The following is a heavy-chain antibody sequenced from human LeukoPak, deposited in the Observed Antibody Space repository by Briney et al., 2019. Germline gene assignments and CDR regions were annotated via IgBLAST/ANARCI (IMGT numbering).Heavy chain of an antibody. J-gene: IGHJ5*02. D-gene: IGHD3-22*01. V-gene: IGHV1-18*01. CDR3: ARDLVGYYDSSGYYGNNWFDP. Sequence: ASVKVACKASGYTFTSYGISWVRQPPGQGVEWVGWSNAYNGNTNYAQKLQGRVTMTTDTSTSTAYMELRSLRSDDTAVYYCARDLVGYYDSSGYYGNNWFDPWGQGTLVTVSS. CDR1: GYTFTSYG. CDR2: SNAYNGNT.